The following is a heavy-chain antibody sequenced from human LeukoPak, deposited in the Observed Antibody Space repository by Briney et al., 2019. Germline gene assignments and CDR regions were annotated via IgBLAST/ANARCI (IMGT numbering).Heavy chain of an antibody. CDR2: ITSSGSTI. V-gene: IGHV3-11*01. J-gene: IGHJ4*02. D-gene: IGHD6-19*01. CDR3: ARVGSGWNKDY. CDR1: GFTFSDYY. Sequence: GGSLRLSCAASGFTFSDYYMSWIRQALGKGLEWVSHITSSGSTIYYADSVKGRFTISRDNAKNSLYLQMNSLRAEDTAVYYCARVGSGWNKDYWGQGTLVTVSS.